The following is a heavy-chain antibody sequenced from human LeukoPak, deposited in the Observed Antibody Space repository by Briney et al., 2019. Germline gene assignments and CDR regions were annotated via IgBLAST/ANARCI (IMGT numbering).Heavy chain of an antibody. J-gene: IGHJ6*03. Sequence: ASVKVSCKASGGTFSSYAISWVRQAPGQGLEWMGGIIPIFGTANYAQKFQGRVTITADKSTSTAYMELSSLRSEDTAVYYCARGPRIQLWFIYYYYMDVWGKGTTVTVSS. D-gene: IGHD5-18*01. V-gene: IGHV1-69*06. CDR3: ARGPRIQLWFIYYYYMDV. CDR1: GGTFSSYA. CDR2: IIPIFGTA.